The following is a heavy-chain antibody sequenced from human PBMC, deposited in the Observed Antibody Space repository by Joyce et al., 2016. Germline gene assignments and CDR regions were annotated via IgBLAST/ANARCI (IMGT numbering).Heavy chain of an antibody. J-gene: IGHJ6*04. Sequence: EVQLVESGGGLVKPGGSLRISCAACGFTFSTSSMSWFRRGPGKGLECVSAISSDRTYIFYADSVKGRFTGSRDNAKNSLYLQMNSLRAEDTAVFFCARGGIVYDYSMDLWGEGTTVTVSS. V-gene: IGHV3-21*02. CDR3: ARGGIVYDYSMDL. D-gene: IGHD3-22*01. CDR2: ISSDRTYI. CDR1: GFTFSTSS.